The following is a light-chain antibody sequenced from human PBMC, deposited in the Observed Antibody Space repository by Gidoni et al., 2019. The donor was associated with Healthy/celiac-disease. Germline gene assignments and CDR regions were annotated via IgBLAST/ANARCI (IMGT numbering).Light chain of an antibody. CDR1: SSNIGSNY. CDR3: AAWDDSLSGPM. J-gene: IGLJ3*02. CDR2: RNN. Sequence: QSVLTQPPSASRTPGPRVTISCSGSSSNIGSNYVYWYQQLPGTAPNLLIYRNNQRPSGVPDRFSGSKSGTSASLAISGLRSEDEADYYCAAWDDSLSGPMFGGGTKLTVL. V-gene: IGLV1-47*01.